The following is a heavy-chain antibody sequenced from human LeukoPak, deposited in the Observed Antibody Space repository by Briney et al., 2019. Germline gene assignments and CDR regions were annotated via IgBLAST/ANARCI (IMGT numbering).Heavy chain of an antibody. J-gene: IGHJ5*02. CDR2: IYNTGIT. Sequence: PSETLSLTCTVSGGSISSYYWSWIRQPPGKGLEWIGYIYNTGITKYNPSLKSRVTMSMDTSKNQFSLRLSSVTAADTAVYYCARVVRYFDWLSAPPHRGGWFDPWGQGTLVTVSS. D-gene: IGHD3-9*01. V-gene: IGHV4-59*01. CDR1: GGSISSYY. CDR3: ARVVRYFDWLSAPPHRGGWFDP.